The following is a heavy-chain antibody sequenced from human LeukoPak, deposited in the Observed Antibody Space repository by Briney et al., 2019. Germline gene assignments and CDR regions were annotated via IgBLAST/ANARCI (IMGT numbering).Heavy chain of an antibody. CDR2: ISYDGSNK. CDR1: GFTFSSYG. J-gene: IGHJ4*02. D-gene: IGHD5-18*01. Sequence: PGRSLRLSCAASGFTFSSYGMHWVRQAPGKGLEWVAVISYDGSNKYYADSVKGRFTISGDNSKNTLYLQMNSLRAEDTAVYYCAKAGDSYGYEGFDYWGQGTLVTVSS. CDR3: AKAGDSYGYEGFDY. V-gene: IGHV3-30*18.